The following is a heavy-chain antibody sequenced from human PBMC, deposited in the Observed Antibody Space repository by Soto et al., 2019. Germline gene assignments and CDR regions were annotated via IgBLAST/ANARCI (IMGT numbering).Heavy chain of an antibody. CDR3: ARNTGIAALSPAPYYYYYGMDV. CDR1: GYTFTNYA. CDR2: INVGNGNT. J-gene: IGHJ6*02. V-gene: IGHV1-3*01. Sequence: GASVKVSCKASGYTFTNYAMHWVRQAPGQRLEWMGWINVGNGNTKYSQNFQGRITITRDTSASTAYMELSSLGSEDTAVYYCARNTGIAALSPAPYYYYYGMDVWGQGTTVTVSS. D-gene: IGHD6-6*01.